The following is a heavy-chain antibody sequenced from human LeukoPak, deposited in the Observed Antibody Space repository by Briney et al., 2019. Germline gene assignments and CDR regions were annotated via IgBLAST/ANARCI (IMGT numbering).Heavy chain of an antibody. CDR2: ISGSGGST. J-gene: IGHJ4*02. V-gene: IGHV3-23*01. D-gene: IGHD3-10*01. CDR3: AKSWGTLLWFGELLPFDY. CDR1: GFTFSSYA. Sequence: GGSLRLSCAASGFTFSSYAMSWVRQAPGKRLEWVSAISGSGGSTYYADSVKGRFTISRDNSKNTLYLQMNSLRAEDTAVYYCAKSWGTLLWFGELLPFDYWGQGTLVTVSS.